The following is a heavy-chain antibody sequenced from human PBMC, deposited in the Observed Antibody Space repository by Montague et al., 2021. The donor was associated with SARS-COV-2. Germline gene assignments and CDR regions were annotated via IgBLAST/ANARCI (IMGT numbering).Heavy chain of an antibody. CDR2: ISYDGSNK. J-gene: IGHJ4*02. Sequence: SLRLSCAASGFIFSSYAMHWVRQAPGKGLEWVAVISYDGSNKFYADSVKGRFTISRDNSKNMLYLQMSSLRAEDTAVYYCARAGWRCSGGSCYSQGGFDYWGQGTLVTVSS. CDR3: ARAGWRCSGGSCYSQGGFDY. D-gene: IGHD2-15*01. CDR1: GFIFSSYA. V-gene: IGHV3-30-3*01.